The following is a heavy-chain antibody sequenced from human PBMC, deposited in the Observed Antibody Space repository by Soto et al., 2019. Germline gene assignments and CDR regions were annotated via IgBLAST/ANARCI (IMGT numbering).Heavy chain of an antibody. J-gene: IGHJ6*02. D-gene: IGHD1-26*01. V-gene: IGHV3-30*18. CDR1: GFTFSSYA. CDR2: MSSDGSNE. Sequence: GGSLRLSCAVSGFTFSSYAMHWVRQAPCKGLEWVAIMSSDGSNEYYADSVKGRFTIFRDNSKNTLYLQINSLRTEDTAMYYCAKNHHASGDYYGLDFWGQGTTVTVSS. CDR3: AKNHHASGDYYGLDF.